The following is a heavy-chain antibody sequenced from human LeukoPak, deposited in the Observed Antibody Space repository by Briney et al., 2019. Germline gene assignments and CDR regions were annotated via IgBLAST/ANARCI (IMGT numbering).Heavy chain of an antibody. D-gene: IGHD6-19*01. CDR2: ISRTGTSI. V-gene: IGHV3-21*01. CDR3: ARTTVAGTIQY. J-gene: IGHJ1*01. Sequence: GGSLRLSCAASGFTFSTFSMAWVRQPPGQGLEWVSYISRTGTSIHNADSVRGRFTISRDNTKSALYLQMNSLRVEDSAVYFCARTTVAGTIQYWGQGSRVIVSS. CDR1: GFTFSTFS.